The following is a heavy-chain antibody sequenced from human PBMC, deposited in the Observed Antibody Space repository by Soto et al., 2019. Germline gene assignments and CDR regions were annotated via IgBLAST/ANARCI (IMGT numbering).Heavy chain of an antibody. CDR2: IIPIFGTA. D-gene: IGHD2-2*01. CDR3: ARAYCSSTSWSYYYYGMDV. CDR1: GGTFSSYA. V-gene: IGHV1-69*01. J-gene: IGHJ6*02. Sequence: QVQLVQSGAEVKKPGSSVKVSCKASGGTFSSYAISWVRQAPGQGLEWMGGIIPIFGTANYAQKFQGRVTIAADESTSTAYMELSSLRSEDTAVYYCARAYCSSTSWSYYYYGMDVWGQGTTVTVSS.